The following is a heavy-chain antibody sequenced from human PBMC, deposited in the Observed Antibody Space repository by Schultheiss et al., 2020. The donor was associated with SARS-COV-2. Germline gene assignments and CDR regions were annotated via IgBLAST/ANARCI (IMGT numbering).Heavy chain of an antibody. CDR3: AKDYYDSSGYYSGAFDI. D-gene: IGHD3-22*01. CDR2: IGTAGDT. V-gene: IGHV3-13*01. CDR1: GFTFSSYD. Sequence: GGSLRLSCAASGFTFSSYDMHWVRQATGKGMEWVSAIGTAGDTYYPGSVKGRFTISRENAKNSLYLQMNSLRAGDTAVYYCAKDYYDSSGYYSGAFDIWDQGTMVTVSS. J-gene: IGHJ3*02.